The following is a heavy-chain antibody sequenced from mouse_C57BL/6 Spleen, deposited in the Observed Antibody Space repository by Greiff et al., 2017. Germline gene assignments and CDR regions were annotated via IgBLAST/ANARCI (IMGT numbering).Heavy chain of an antibody. CDR3: ARESIYYYGSSYGWFAY. V-gene: IGHV1-55*01. CDR1: GYTFTRYW. J-gene: IGHJ3*01. Sequence: QVQLQQPGAELVKPGASVKMSCKASGYTFTRYWITWVKQRPGQGLEWIGDIYPGSGSTNYNEKFKSKATLTVDTSSSTAYMQLSSLTSEDSAVYYCARESIYYYGSSYGWFAYWGQGTLVTVSA. D-gene: IGHD1-1*01. CDR2: IYPGSGST.